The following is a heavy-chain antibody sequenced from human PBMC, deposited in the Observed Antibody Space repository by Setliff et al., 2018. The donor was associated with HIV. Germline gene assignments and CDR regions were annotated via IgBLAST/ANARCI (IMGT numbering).Heavy chain of an antibody. CDR3: ARGGALTMAPAGCFDS. Sequence: PSETLSLTCTVSGDAISSGNNYWNWIRQRPRKGLEWIGYIYYDEATYYNPSLRSPVTISVDPSKNQIFLKMTSVTAADTAVYYCARGGALTMAPAGCFDSWGQGILVTVS. D-gene: IGHD3-10*01. J-gene: IGHJ4*02. CDR1: GDAISSGNNY. CDR2: IYYDEAT. V-gene: IGHV4-31*01.